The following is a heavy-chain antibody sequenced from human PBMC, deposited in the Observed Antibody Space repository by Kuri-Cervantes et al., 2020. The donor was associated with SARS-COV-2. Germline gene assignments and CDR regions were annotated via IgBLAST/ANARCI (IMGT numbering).Heavy chain of an antibody. J-gene: IGHJ3*02. CDR1: GFTFSSYD. CDR3: ARGDVQSGVDAFDI. V-gene: IGHV3-13*04. D-gene: IGHD1-1*01. CDR2: MGTAGDT. Sequence: GESLKISCAASGFTFSSYDMHWVRQATGKGLEWVSAMGTAGDTYYPGSVKGRFTISRENAKNSLYLQMNSLRAGDTAVYYCARGDVQSGVDAFDIWGQGTMVTVSS.